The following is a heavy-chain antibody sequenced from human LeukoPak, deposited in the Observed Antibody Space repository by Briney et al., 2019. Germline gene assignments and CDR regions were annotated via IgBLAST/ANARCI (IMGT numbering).Heavy chain of an antibody. D-gene: IGHD1-26*01. CDR1: GYTLNDIS. J-gene: IGHJ5*02. CDR2: VDPDDGQR. V-gene: IGHV1-24*01. CDR3: AAVSGHYTLLDA. Sequence: ASVKVSCKISGYTLNDISMHWVRQPPGKGREWMGGVDPDDGQRVYAQNFQGRVTMTEDTSTNTAYMELSRLRSEDTAVYYCAAVSGHYTLLDAWGQGALVAVST.